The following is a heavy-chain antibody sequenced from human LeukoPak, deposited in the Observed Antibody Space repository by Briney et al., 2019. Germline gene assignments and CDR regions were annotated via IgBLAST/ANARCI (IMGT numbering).Heavy chain of an antibody. J-gene: IGHJ6*03. CDR2: ISSSSSFI. V-gene: IGHV3-21*01. CDR1: GFTFSSYS. D-gene: IGHD6-6*01. Sequence: TGGSLRLSCAASGFTFSSYSMHWVHQAPGKGLEWVSAISSSSSFIYYADSMKGRFTISRDNAKNSLYLQMNSLRAEDTAVYYCARDQYSRSSFDYLYHFMDVWGKGTTVTVSS. CDR3: ARDQYSRSSFDYLYHFMDV.